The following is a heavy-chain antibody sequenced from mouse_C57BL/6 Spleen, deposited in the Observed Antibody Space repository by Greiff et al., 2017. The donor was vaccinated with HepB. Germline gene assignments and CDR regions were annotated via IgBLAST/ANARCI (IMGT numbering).Heavy chain of an antibody. Sequence: EVQLLESGPELVKPGASVKISCKASGYSFTDYNMNWVKQSNGKSLEWIGLINPSYGTTNYNQKFKGKATWTVDQSSSTAYMQLNSLTSEDSAGYYCARYGYDYFDYWGKGTTLTVSS. CDR2: INPSYGTT. V-gene: IGHV1-39*01. J-gene: IGHJ2*01. CDR3: ARYGYDYFDY. D-gene: IGHD2-2*01. CDR1: GYSFTDYN.